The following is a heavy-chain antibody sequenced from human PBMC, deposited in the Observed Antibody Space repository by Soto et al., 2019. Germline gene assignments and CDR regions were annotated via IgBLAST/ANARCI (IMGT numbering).Heavy chain of an antibody. CDR3: AREAGVYGSGSYGMDL. D-gene: IGHD3-10*01. V-gene: IGHV3-30-3*01. CDR2: ISYDGSDK. J-gene: IGHJ6*02. CDR1: GFTFSSYS. Sequence: QVQLVESGGGVVQPGRSLRLSCAASGFTFSSYSMHWVRQAPGKGLEWVAVISYDGSDKYYADSVKGRFTISRDNSKNTLYLQMNSLRAEDTAVYYCAREAGVYGSGSYGMDLWGQGTTVTVSS.